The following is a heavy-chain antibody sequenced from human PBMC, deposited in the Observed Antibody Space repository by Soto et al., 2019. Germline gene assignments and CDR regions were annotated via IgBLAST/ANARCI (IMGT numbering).Heavy chain of an antibody. J-gene: IGHJ6*02. D-gene: IGHD6-13*01. CDR3: AKDMGGGRYSSSRRTYYYYGMDV. CDR2: ISYDGSNK. CDR1: GFTFSSYG. V-gene: IGHV3-30*18. Sequence: GGSLRLSCAASGFTFSSYGMHWVRQAPGKGLEWVAVISYDGSNKYYADSVKGRFTISRDNSKNTLYLQMNSLRAEDTAVYYCAKDMGGGRYSSSRRTYYYYGMDVWGQGTTVTVSS.